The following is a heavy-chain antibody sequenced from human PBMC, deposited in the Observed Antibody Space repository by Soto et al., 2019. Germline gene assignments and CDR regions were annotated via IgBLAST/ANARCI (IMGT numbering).Heavy chain of an antibody. CDR2: IYYSGST. Sequence: SETLSLTCTVSGGSISSYYWSWIRQPPGKGLEWIGYIYYSGSTNYNPSLKSRVTISVDTSKNQFSLKLSSVTAADTAVYYCVRVPDYWGQGTLVTVSS. CDR3: VRVPDY. J-gene: IGHJ4*02. V-gene: IGHV4-59*08. CDR1: GGSISSYY. D-gene: IGHD2-2*01.